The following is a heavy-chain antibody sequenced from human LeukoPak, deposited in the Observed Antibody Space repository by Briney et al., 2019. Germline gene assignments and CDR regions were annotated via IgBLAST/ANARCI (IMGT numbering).Heavy chain of an antibody. J-gene: IGHJ4*02. D-gene: IGHD3-22*01. Sequence: GGSLRLSCAASGFTFSSYAMSWVRQAPGKGLEWVSAISGSGGSTYYADSVKGRYTISRDNSKNTLYLQMNSLRAEDTAVYYCAKEGYYDSSGYYDYWGQGTLVTVSS. V-gene: IGHV3-23*01. CDR1: GFTFSSYA. CDR2: ISGSGGST. CDR3: AKEGYYDSSGYYDY.